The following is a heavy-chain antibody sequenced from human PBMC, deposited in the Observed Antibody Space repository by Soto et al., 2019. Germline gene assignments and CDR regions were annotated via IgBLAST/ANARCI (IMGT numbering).Heavy chain of an antibody. CDR1: GASVNTGDHY. CDR3: VGTGTTDDF. V-gene: IGHV4-30-4*01. Sequence: VQLQGSGPGLVKPSQTLSLTCTVSGASVNTGDHYWSYIRQPPGKGLGWLGYISYGGDTSYNPSLKSGATIALNTSRRQFSLTLSSGTDGDTAVYYCVGTGTTDDFWGQGTLVTVSS. J-gene: IGHJ1*01. D-gene: IGHD1-7*01. CDR2: ISYGGDT.